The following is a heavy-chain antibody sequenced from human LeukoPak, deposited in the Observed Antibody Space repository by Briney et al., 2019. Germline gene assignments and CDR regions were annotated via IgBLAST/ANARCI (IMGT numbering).Heavy chain of an antibody. CDR2: MSPNSGNT. CDR3: ARGLVADWFDP. J-gene: IGHJ5*02. Sequence: ASVKVSCKASGYTFTSCDINWVRQATGQGLEWMGWMSPNSGNTGYAQKFQGRVTMTRNTSISTAYVELSSLRSEDTAVYYCARGLVADWFDPWGQGTLVTVSS. CDR1: GYTFTSCD. V-gene: IGHV1-8*01.